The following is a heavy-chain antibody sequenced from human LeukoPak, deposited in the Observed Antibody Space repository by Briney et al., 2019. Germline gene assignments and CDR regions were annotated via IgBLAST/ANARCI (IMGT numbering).Heavy chain of an antibody. D-gene: IGHD3-10*01. V-gene: IGHV3-21*01. J-gene: IGHJ3*02. CDR2: ISSSSSYI. CDR1: GFTFSSYS. Sequence: GGSLRLSCAASGFTFSSYSMNWVRQAPGKGLEWVSSISSSSSYIYYAKSVKGRFTISRDNAKNSLYLQMNSLRAEDTAVYYCARDQGDEWFGEKYAFDIWGQGTMVTVSS. CDR3: ARDQGDEWFGEKYAFDI.